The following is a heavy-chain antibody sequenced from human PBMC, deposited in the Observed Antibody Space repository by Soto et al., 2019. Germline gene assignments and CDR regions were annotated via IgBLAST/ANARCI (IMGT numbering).Heavy chain of an antibody. J-gene: IGHJ6*03. CDR3: AKDPRITIFGVVIKTDYYMDV. D-gene: IGHD3-3*01. CDR1: GFTFSSYA. Sequence: GGSLRLSCAASGFTFSSYAMSWVRQAPGKGLEWVSAISGSGGSTYYADSVKGRFTISRDNSKNTLYLQMNSLRAEDTAVYYSAKDPRITIFGVVIKTDYYMDVWGKGTTVTVSS. CDR2: ISGSGGST. V-gene: IGHV3-23*01.